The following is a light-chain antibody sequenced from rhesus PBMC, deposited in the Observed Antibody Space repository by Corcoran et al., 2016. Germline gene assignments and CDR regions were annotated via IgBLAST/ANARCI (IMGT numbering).Light chain of an antibody. V-gene: IGKV3-42*03. CDR2: GAS. J-gene: IGKJ4*01. CDR1: QSVSSS. Sequence: EIVMTQSPATLSLSPGERATLSCRASQSVSSSLAWYQQKPGQAPRLLLDGASSRATGIPDRFRGSGSGTEFTLTISSLEPEDFAVYYCQQYSNWPLTFGGGTKVEIK. CDR3: QQYSNWPLT.